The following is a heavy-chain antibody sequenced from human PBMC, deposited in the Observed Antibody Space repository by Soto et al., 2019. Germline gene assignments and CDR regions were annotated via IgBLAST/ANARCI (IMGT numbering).Heavy chain of an antibody. Sequence: GASVKVSCKASGYTFTAYFMHWVRQAPGQGLEWIGIINPSGGSTNYAQKFQGRVAMTWDTSTSTVYMGLSSLRSDDTAVYYCARAPFSSSSFFFDYWGQGTLVTVSS. J-gene: IGHJ4*02. CDR1: GYTFTAYF. D-gene: IGHD6-6*01. V-gene: IGHV1-46*01. CDR2: INPSGGST. CDR3: ARAPFSSSSFFFDY.